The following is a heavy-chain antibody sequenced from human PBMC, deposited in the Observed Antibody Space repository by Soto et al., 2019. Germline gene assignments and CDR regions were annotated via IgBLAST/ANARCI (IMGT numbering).Heavy chain of an antibody. CDR1: GACITSGNW. V-gene: IGHV4-4*02. D-gene: IGHD2-15*01. CDR2: IFHDGTA. CDR3: AKVAEDIVVVVAATSAFDI. J-gene: IGHJ3*02. Sequence: MSLTCAVSGACITSGNWWTSVRQSPQRGLEYIGEIFHDGTANYYPSFERRVAMSVDTSRNQFSLKLTSVTAADTAVYYCAKVAEDIVVVVAATSAFDIWGQGTMVTV.